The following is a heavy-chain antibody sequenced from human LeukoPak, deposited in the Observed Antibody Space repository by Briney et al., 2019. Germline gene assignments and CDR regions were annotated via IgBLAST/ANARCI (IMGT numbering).Heavy chain of an antibody. CDR1: GGSISSSIYY. D-gene: IGHD2-15*01. Sequence: SETLSLTCIVSGGSISSSIYYWAWVRQPPGKGLEWIGTVFYNGATQYSPSLRSRVTISIDTSTNQFSLKLTSVAAADTAVYYCAKQLEGYCSGGICSYFHGMDVWGQGTTVTVSS. J-gene: IGHJ6*02. CDR3: AKQLEGYCSGGICSYFHGMDV. V-gene: IGHV4-39*01. CDR2: VFYNGAT.